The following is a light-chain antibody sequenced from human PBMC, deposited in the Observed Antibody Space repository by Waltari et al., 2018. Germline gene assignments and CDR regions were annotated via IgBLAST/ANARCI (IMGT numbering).Light chain of an antibody. CDR3: QQGNSNPPT. V-gene: IGKV1-39*01. Sequence: DIQMSQSPFSLAASGGGRVSITCRASQGISSYLNWYQQKPGKAPKLLIYYANSLASGVPSRFSGSGSGTEFTLTISSLQPEDFATYYCQQGNSNPPTFGQGTKVEIK. CDR2: YAN. CDR1: QGISSY. J-gene: IGKJ1*01.